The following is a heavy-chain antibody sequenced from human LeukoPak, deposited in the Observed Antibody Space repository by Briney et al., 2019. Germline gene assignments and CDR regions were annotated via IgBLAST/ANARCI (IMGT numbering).Heavy chain of an antibody. CDR2: IIPIFGTA. V-gene: IGHV1-69*05. CDR3: ARAIAYYDSSGYLRFGGFDY. J-gene: IGHJ4*02. CDR1: GYTFTSYY. Sequence: SVKVSCKASGYTFTSYYMHWVRQAPGQGLEWMGRIIPIFGTANYAQKFQGRVTITTDESTSTAYMELSSLRSEDTAVYYCARAIAYYDSSGYLRFGGFDYWGQGTLVTVSS. D-gene: IGHD3-22*01.